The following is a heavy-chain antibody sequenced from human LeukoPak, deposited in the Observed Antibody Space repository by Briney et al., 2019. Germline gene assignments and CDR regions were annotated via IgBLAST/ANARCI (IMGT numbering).Heavy chain of an antibody. CDR2: VYTSGTT. V-gene: IGHV4-61*02. J-gene: IGHJ4*02. D-gene: IGHD3-22*01. CDR3: ARSPDYDSTGYDY. Sequence: SQTLSLTCTVSSASISSGSLCWNWIRQPAGKGLEWIGRVYTSGTTNYNPSLESRVTISVDSSRNHFSLKLSSVTAADTAVYYCARSPDYDSTGYDYWGQGTLVTVSS. CDR1: SASISSGSLC.